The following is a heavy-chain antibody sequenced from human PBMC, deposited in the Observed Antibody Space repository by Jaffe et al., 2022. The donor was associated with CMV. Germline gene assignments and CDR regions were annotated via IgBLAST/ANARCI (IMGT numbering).Heavy chain of an antibody. CDR1: GFTFSSYW. V-gene: IGHV3-7*03. Sequence: EVQLVESGGGLVQPGGSLRLSCAASGFTFSSYWMSWVRQAPGKGLEWVANINQDGSEKNYVDSVKGRFTISRDNAKNSLYLQMNSLRGEDTVIYYCARGFLGVSDAFDIWGQGTMVTVSS. CDR2: INQDGSEK. D-gene: IGHD3-16*01. CDR3: ARGFLGVSDAFDI. J-gene: IGHJ3*02.